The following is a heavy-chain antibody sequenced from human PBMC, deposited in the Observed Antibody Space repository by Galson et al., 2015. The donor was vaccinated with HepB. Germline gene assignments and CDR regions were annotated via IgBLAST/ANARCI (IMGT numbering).Heavy chain of an antibody. CDR3: ARGQYTSSGYGGNQEYGMDV. Sequence: SLRLSCAASGFTFRSYGMHWVRQAPGKGLEWVAVIWYDGGNKYYADSVKVRFTISRDNSKNTVYQQMNSLRAEDTAVYYCARGQYTSSGYGGNQEYGMDVWGHGTTVTVSS. V-gene: IGHV3-33*01. CDR2: IWYDGGNK. D-gene: IGHD6-13*01. CDR1: GFTFRSYG. J-gene: IGHJ6*02.